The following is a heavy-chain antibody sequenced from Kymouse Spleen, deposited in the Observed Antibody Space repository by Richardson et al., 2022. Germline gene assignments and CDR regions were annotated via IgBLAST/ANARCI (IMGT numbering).Heavy chain of an antibody. J-gene: IGHJ4*02. CDR2: IWYDGSNK. D-gene: IGHD3-3*01. Sequence: QVQLVESGGGVVQPGRSLRLSCAASGFTFSSYGMHWVRQAPGKGLEWVAVIWYDGSNKYYADSVKGRFTISRDNSKNTLYLQMNSLRAEDTAVYYCAREGSPYYDFWSGVFDYWGQGTLVTVSS. CDR1: GFTFSSYG. V-gene: IGHV3-33*01. CDR3: AREGSPYYDFWSGVFDY.